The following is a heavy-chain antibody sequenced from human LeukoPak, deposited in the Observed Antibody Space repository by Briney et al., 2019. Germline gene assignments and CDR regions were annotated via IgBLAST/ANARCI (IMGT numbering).Heavy chain of an antibody. Sequence: ASVKVSCKASGYTFTGYYMHWVRQAPGQGLEWMGGINPNSGGTNYAQKFQGRVTMTRDTSISTAYMELSRLRSDDTAVYYCARGSITMVRGVIRPSLLIDYWGQGTLVTVSS. CDR2: INPNSGGT. D-gene: IGHD3-10*01. J-gene: IGHJ4*02. CDR3: ARGSITMVRGVIRPSLLIDY. V-gene: IGHV1-2*02. CDR1: GYTFTGYY.